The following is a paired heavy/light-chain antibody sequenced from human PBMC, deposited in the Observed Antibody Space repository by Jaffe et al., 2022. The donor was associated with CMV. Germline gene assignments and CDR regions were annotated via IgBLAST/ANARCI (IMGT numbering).Heavy chain of an antibody. Sequence: EVQLVQSGAEVKKPGESLKISCKGSGYSFTSYWIGWVRQMPGKGLEWMGIIYPGDSDTRYSPSFQGQVTISADKSISTAYLQWSSLKASDTAMYYCARPNTYYYDSSGHYSTRGGDDAFDIWGQGTMVTVSS. CDR3: ARPNTYYYDSSGHYSTRGGDDAFDI. D-gene: IGHD3-22*01. J-gene: IGHJ3*02. V-gene: IGHV5-51*01. CDR1: GYSFTSYW. CDR2: IYPGDSDT.
Light chain of an antibody. CDR1: SLRSYY. J-gene: IGLJ2*01. CDR2: GKN. Sequence: SSELTQDPAVSVALGQTVRITCQGDSLRSYYASWYQQKPGQAPVLVIYGKNNRPSGIPDRFSGSSSGNTASLTITGAQAEDEADYYCNSRDSSGNHPVFGGGTKLTVL. CDR3: NSRDSSGNHPV. V-gene: IGLV3-19*01.